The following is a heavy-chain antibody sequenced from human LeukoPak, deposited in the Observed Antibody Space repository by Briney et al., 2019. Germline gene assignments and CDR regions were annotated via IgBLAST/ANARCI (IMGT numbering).Heavy chain of an antibody. V-gene: IGHV1-69*13. J-gene: IGHJ6*02. D-gene: IGHD2-2*01. Sequence: SVKVSCKASGGTFSSYAIGWVRQAPGQGLEWMGGIIPIFGTANYAQKFQGRVTITADESTSTAYMELSSLRSEDTAVYYCALPAARPGYYYYGMDVWGQGTLVTVSS. CDR3: ALPAARPGYYYYGMDV. CDR1: GGTFSSYA. CDR2: IIPIFGTA.